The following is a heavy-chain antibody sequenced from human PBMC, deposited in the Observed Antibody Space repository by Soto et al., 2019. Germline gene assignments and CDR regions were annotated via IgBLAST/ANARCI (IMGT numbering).Heavy chain of an antibody. CDR1: GGSFSGYY. D-gene: IGHD1-26*01. CDR2: INHSGST. V-gene: IGHV4-34*01. J-gene: IGHJ6*02. CDR3: ARNPGRRGYYYYGMDV. Sequence: SETLSLTCAVYGGSFSGYYWSWIRQPPGKGLEWIGEINHSGSTNYNPSLKSRVTISVDTSKNQFSLKLSSVTAADTAVYYCARNPGRRGYYYYGMDVWGQGTTVTVSS.